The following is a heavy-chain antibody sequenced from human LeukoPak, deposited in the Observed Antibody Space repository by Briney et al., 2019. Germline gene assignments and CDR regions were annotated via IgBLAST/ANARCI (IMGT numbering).Heavy chain of an antibody. CDR1: GDSISSYY. CDR2: IYTSGST. CDR3: ARGISSSWYPYFDY. V-gene: IGHV4-4*07. D-gene: IGHD6-13*01. J-gene: IGHJ4*02. Sequence: SETLSLTCTVSGDSISSYYWSWLRQPAGKGLEWIGRIYTSGSTNYNPSLKSRVTMSVDTSKNQFSLNMNSVAAADTAVYYCARGISSSWYPYFDYWGQGTLVTVSS.